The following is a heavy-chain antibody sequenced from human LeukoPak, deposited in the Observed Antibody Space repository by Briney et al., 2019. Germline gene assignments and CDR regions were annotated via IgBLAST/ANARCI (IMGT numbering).Heavy chain of an antibody. Sequence: GGSLRLSCAASGFTFSNYAMSWARQAPGKGLEWVSAISDSGAYTYYADSVKGRFTISRDNSKNTVYLQMTSLRAEDTAVYYCAKGGTMVRGVRPSHFDYWGQGTLVTVSS. CDR2: ISDSGAYT. J-gene: IGHJ4*02. D-gene: IGHD3-10*01. CDR3: AKGGTMVRGVRPSHFDY. CDR1: GFTFSNYA. V-gene: IGHV3-23*01.